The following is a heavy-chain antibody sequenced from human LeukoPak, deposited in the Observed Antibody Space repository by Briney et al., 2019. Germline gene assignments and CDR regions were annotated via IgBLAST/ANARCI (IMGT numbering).Heavy chain of an antibody. D-gene: IGHD6-13*01. J-gene: IGHJ4*02. V-gene: IGHV3-11*01. Sequence: GGSLRLSCAASGFTFSDYYMSWIRQVPGKGLEWVSYISSSGSTMYYADSVKGRFTISRDNAKNSLYLQMNSLRAEDTAVYYCARGSSSWTFDYWGQGTLVTVSS. CDR1: GFTFSDYY. CDR2: ISSSGSTM. CDR3: ARGSSSWTFDY.